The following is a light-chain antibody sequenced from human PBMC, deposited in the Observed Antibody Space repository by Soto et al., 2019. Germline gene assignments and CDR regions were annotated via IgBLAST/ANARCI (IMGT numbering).Light chain of an antibody. CDR2: SNN. CDR1: SSNIGSNA. Sequence: QSVLTQSPSASGTPGQRVTISCSGSSSNIGSNAVDWYQQLPGRAPKLLIYSNNQRPSGVPDRFSGSKSGTSASLAISGLQSEDEADYYCATWDDSLICPVVFGGGTKLTVL. CDR3: ATWDDSLICPVV. J-gene: IGLJ2*01. V-gene: IGLV1-44*01.